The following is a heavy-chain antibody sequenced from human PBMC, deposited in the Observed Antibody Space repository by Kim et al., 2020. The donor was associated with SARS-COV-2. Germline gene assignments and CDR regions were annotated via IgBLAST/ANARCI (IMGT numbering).Heavy chain of an antibody. CDR1: GGSISSSTDY. J-gene: IGHJ6*01. CDR3: SRPTGDWQGYYYYGMDV. Sequence: SETLSLTCSVSGGSISSSTDYWGWIRQPPGKGLEWIGSIYYSGNAYYNPSLESLVTISVDTSKNQFSLKVSSVTAADTAGYYCSRPTGDWQGYYYYGMDV. D-gene: IGHD2-21*02. CDR2: IYYSGNA. V-gene: IGHV4-39*01.